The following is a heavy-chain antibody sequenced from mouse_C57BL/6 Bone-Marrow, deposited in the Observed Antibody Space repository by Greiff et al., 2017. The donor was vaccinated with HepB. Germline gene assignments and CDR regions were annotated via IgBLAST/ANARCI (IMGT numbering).Heavy chain of an antibody. Sequence: EVKVVESGGGLVQPGGSMKLSCVASGFTFSNYWMNWVRQSPEKGLEWVAQIRLKSDNYATHYAESVKGRFTISRDDSKSSVYLQMNNLRAEDTGIYYCTITTVDYYAMDYWGQGTSVTVSS. CDR2: IRLKSDNYAT. D-gene: IGHD1-1*01. CDR1: GFTFSNYW. J-gene: IGHJ4*01. V-gene: IGHV6-3*01. CDR3: TITTVDYYAMDY.